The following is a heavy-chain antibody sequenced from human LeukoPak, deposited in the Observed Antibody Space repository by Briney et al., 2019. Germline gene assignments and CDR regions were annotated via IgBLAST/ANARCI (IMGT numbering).Heavy chain of an antibody. D-gene: IGHD5-18*01. CDR1: GFTVSSNY. V-gene: IGHV3-53*01. CDR2: LYSGGST. J-gene: IGHJ4*02. CDR3: ARALDTAMANFDY. Sequence: GGSLRLSCAASGFTVSSNYMGWVRQAPGKGLYWVSVLYSGGSTYYADSVKGRFTISRDNSKNTLYLQMNSLRAEDTAVYYCARALDTAMANFDYWGQGALVTVSS.